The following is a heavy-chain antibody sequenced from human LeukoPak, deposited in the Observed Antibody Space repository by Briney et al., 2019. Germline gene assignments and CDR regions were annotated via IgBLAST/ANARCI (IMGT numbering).Heavy chain of an antibody. CDR1: GGSISSGDFY. V-gene: IGHV4-30-4*02. Sequence: SETLSLTCTVSGGSISSGDFYWSWIRQPPGKGLEWIGYIYYSGSTYYNPSLKSRVTISVDTSKNQFSLKLSSVTAADTAVYYCARGRSNYYGMDVWGQGTTVTDSS. CDR3: ARGRSNYYGMDV. J-gene: IGHJ6*02. D-gene: IGHD1-26*01. CDR2: IYYSGST.